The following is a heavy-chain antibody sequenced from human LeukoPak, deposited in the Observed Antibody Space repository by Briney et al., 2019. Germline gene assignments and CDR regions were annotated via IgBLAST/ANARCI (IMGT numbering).Heavy chain of an antibody. Sequence: ASVKVSCKASGGTFSSYAISWVRQAPGLGLEWMGGIIPIFGTANYAQKFQGRVTITADESTSTAYMELSSLRSEDTAVYYCASTSRTIFGVVISTFDYWGQGTLVTVSS. CDR1: GGTFSSYA. CDR3: ASTSRTIFGVVISTFDY. D-gene: IGHD3-3*01. CDR2: IIPIFGTA. J-gene: IGHJ4*02. V-gene: IGHV1-69*13.